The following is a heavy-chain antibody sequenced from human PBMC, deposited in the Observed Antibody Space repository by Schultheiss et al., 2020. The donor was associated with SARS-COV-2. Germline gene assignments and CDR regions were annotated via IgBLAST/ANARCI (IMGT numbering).Heavy chain of an antibody. CDR2: ISSSGSTI. D-gene: IGHD3-9*01. J-gene: IGHJ6*02. CDR3: ARDHTYYDILTGYYYYYGMDV. CDR1: GFTFSSYS. V-gene: IGHV3-48*04. Sequence: GGSLRLSCAASGFTFSSYSMNWVRQAPGKGLEWVSYISSSGSTIYYADSVKGRFTISRDNAKNSLYLQMNSLRAEDTAVYYCARDHTYYDILTGYYYYYGMDVWGQGTTVTVSS.